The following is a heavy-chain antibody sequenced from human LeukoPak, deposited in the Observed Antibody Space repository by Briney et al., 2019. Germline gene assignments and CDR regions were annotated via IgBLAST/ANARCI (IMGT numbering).Heavy chain of an antibody. CDR1: GGSISSYY. CDR3: ARWPEQWLAYGMDV. CDR2: IYYSGST. J-gene: IGHJ6*02. D-gene: IGHD6-19*01. V-gene: IGHV4-59*01. Sequence: PSETLSLTCTVSGGSISSYYWSWIRQPPGKGLEWIGYIYYSGSTNYNPSLKSRVTISVDTSKNQFSLKLSSVTAADTAMYYCARWPEQWLAYGMDVWGQGTTVTVSS.